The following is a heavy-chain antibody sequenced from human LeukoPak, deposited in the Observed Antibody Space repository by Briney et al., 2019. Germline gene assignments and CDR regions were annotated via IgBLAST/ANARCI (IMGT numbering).Heavy chain of an antibody. V-gene: IGHV3-74*01. J-gene: IGHJ4*02. Sequence: GGSLRLSCAASGFTFSTYRMHWVRQAPGTGLVWVSRIKSEGSNSNYADCVKGRFTISRDNAKNTLYLQMNSLRAEDTAVYHCVRVGGRSSIGGDCWGQGTLVTVSS. CDR3: VRVGGRSSIGGDC. CDR1: GFTFSTYR. CDR2: IKSEGSNS. D-gene: IGHD3-10*01.